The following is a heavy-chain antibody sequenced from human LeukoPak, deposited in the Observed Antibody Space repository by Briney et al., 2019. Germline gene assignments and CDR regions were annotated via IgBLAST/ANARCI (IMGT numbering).Heavy chain of an antibody. D-gene: IGHD3-10*01. CDR3: ARDDGAGPHY. Sequence: GGSLRLSCAASGFTFSSYWMSWVRQAPGKGLEWVASIKVDGGETHYVDSVKGRFTISRDNARSSLYLQMTSLTADDTGVYYCARDDGAGPHYWGQGTLVTVSS. V-gene: IGHV3-7*01. CDR1: GFTFSSYW. J-gene: IGHJ4*02. CDR2: IKVDGGET.